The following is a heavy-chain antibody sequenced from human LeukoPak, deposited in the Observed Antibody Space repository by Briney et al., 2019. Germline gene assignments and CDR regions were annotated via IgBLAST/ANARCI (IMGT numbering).Heavy chain of an antibody. D-gene: IGHD3-22*01. CDR1: GGTLISYA. V-gene: IGHV1-69*10. Sequence: ASVKVSCKDSGGTLISYAINWVGQAPGQGREWLGGIIPIFGIVNYAQNFQGRVTITADKSTNTAYMELRSLRSEDTAFYYCARADSSGYSLDENFDYWGQGTLVTVSS. CDR3: ARADSSGYSLDENFDY. CDR2: IIPIFGIV. J-gene: IGHJ4*02.